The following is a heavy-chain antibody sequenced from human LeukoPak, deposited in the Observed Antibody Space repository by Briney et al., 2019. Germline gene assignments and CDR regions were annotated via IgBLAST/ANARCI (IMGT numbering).Heavy chain of an antibody. J-gene: IGHJ4*02. CDR2: INPSGGST. Sequence: ASVKVSCKASGGTFSSYAISWVRQAPGQGLEWMGIINPSGGSTSYAQKFQGRVTTTRDTSTSTVYMELSSLRSEDTAVYYCASPASSSGWYYFDYWGQGTLVTVSS. CDR1: GGTFSSYA. D-gene: IGHD6-19*01. V-gene: IGHV1-46*01. CDR3: ASPASSSGWYYFDY.